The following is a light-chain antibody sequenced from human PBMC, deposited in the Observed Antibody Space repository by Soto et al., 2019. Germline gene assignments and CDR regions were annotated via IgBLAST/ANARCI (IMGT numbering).Light chain of an antibody. J-gene: IGLJ2*01. CDR3: SSYAGSSTFVV. CDR1: NSYIGNYNY. CDR2: DVS. V-gene: IGLV2-11*01. Sequence: QSALTQPRSVSGSPGQSVTISCTGTNSYIGNYNYVSWYQQHPGKAPKVMIYDVSKRPSGVPDRFSGSKSGNTASLTISGLQDEDEADYYCSSYAGSSTFVVFGGGTKLTVL.